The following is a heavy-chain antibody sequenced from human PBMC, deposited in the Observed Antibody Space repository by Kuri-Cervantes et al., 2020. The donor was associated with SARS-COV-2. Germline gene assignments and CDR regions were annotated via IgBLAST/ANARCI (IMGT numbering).Heavy chain of an antibody. V-gene: IGHV3-72*01. CDR3: TSLQRIPLFDI. J-gene: IGHJ3*02. D-gene: IGHD2-21*01. CDR1: GFTFSDHY. Sequence: GESLKISCAASGFTFSDHYMDWVRQAPGRVLEWVGRIRNKDGKYSTEYAASVRGRFTISRDDSTKSLYLQMNSLQTEDTAVYYCTSLQRIPLFDIWGQGTVVTVSS. CDR2: IRNKDGKYST.